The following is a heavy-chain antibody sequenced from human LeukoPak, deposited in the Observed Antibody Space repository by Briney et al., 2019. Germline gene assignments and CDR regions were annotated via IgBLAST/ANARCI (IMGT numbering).Heavy chain of an antibody. CDR2: ISGSGGST. V-gene: IGHV3-23*01. D-gene: IGHD5-18*01. CDR1: GFTFSSYA. J-gene: IGHJ4*02. CDR3: AKGPRGSRRGYSYGYFSDY. Sequence: GGSLRLSCAASGFTFSSYAMSWVRQAPGKGLEWVSAISGSGGSTYYADSVKGRFTISRDNSKNTLYLQMNSLRAEDTAVYYCAKGPRGSRRGYSYGYFSDYWGQGTLVTVSS.